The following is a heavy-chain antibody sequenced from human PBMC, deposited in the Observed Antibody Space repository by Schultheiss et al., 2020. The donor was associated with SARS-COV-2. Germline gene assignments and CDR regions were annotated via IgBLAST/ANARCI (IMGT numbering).Heavy chain of an antibody. CDR1: VDSSSSSTW. Sequence: SETLSLTCVVSVDSSSSSTWWSWVRQPPGKGLEWIGEIYHSGSTNYNPSLKSRVTISVDKSKNQFSLKLSSVTAADTAVYYCARVTPQGSAAGYWWGQGTLVTVSS. J-gene: IGHJ4*02. D-gene: IGHD6-13*01. CDR2: IYHSGST. CDR3: ARVTPQGSAAGYW. V-gene: IGHV4-4*02.